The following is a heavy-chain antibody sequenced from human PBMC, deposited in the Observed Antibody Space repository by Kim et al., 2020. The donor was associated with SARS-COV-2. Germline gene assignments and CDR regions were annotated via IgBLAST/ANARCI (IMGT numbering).Heavy chain of an antibody. D-gene: IGHD3-10*01. V-gene: IGHV3-21*01. CDR1: GFTFSSYS. CDR2: ISSSSSYI. CDR3: ARDEILLWFGELSRYFDL. J-gene: IGHJ2*01. Sequence: GGSLRLSCAASGFTFSSYSMNWVRQAPGKGLEWVSSISSSSSYIYYADSVKGRFTISRDNAKNSLYLQMNSLRAEDTAVYYCARDEILLWFGELSRYFDLWGRGTLVTVSS.